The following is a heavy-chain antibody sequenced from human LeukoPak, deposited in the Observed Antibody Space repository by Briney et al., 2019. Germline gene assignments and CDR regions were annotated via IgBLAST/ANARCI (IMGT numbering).Heavy chain of an antibody. CDR3: ARRFSGSYGVYYFDY. Sequence: SETLSLTCTVSGGSISSYYWSWIRQPPGKGLEWIGYIYYSGSPNYNPSLKSRVTISVDTSKNQFSLKLSSVTAADTAVYYCARRFSGSYGVYYFDYWGQGTLVTVSS. V-gene: IGHV4-59*08. CDR1: GGSISSYY. J-gene: IGHJ4*02. CDR2: IYYSGSP. D-gene: IGHD1-26*01.